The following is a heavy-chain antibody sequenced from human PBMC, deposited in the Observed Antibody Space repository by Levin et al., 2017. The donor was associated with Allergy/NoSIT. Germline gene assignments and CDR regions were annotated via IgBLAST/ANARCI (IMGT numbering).Heavy chain of an antibody. CDR2: IGTAGDT. CDR3: ARTVLRYFDWSSGYWYFDL. V-gene: IGHV3-13*01. CDR1: GFTFSSYD. Sequence: GGSLRLSCAASGFTFSSYDMHWVRQATGKGLEWVSAIGTAGDTYYPGSVKGRFTISRENAKNSLYLQMNSLRAGDTAVYYCARTVLRYFDWSSGYWYFDLWGRGTLVTVSS. D-gene: IGHD3-9*01. J-gene: IGHJ2*01.